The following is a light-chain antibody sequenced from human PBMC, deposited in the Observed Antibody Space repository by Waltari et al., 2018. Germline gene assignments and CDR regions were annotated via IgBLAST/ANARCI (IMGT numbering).Light chain of an antibody. CDR3: QQYNDGYS. CDR2: DAS. V-gene: IGKV3-15*01. J-gene: IGKJ2*03. CDR1: QSVSVN. Sequence: EKVMTQSPATLSVSPGDVVTLSCRASQSVSVNVAWYQHRPGQAPRLLIYDASTRASGIPARFSGSGSGTEFTPTNSGLQSEDRALYYCQQYNDGYSFGQGTKLEIK.